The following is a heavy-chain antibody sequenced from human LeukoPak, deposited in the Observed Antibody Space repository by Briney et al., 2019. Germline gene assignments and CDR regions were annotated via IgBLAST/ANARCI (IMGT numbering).Heavy chain of an antibody. CDR3: ASGPAFYIAAAGYYFDY. CDR1: GGSFSGDY. Sequence: PSETLSLTCAVYGGSFSGDYWSWIRQPPGKGLEWIGEINHSGSTNYNPSLKSRVTISVDTSKTQFSLKLSSVTAADTAVYYCASGPAFYIAAAGYYFDYWGQGTLVTVSS. CDR2: INHSGST. D-gene: IGHD6-13*01. V-gene: IGHV4-34*01. J-gene: IGHJ4*02.